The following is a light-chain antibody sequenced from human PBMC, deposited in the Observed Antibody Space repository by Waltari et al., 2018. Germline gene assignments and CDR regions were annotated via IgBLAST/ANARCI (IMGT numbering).Light chain of an antibody. J-gene: IGLJ3*02. CDR3: QALGTGAWV. CDR2: QDT. Sequence: SYELPQPPSVSVSPGQTASIICSGVIFRTKYSSWYKQKPGQSPLLVMYQDTNRPPGIPERFSGSKSGNAATLTISGTQAMDEADYYCQALGTGAWVFGGGTKLTVL. V-gene: IGLV3-1*01. CDR1: IFRTKY.